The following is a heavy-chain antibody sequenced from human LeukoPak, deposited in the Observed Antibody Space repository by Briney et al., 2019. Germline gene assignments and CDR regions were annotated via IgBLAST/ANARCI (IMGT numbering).Heavy chain of an antibody. CDR1: EFTFSSYS. V-gene: IGHV3-48*04. D-gene: IGHD3-10*01. CDR3: ARAVGGLWFESPDY. CDR2: ITNSGNSK. Sequence: GGSLRLSCAASEFTFSSYSMNWVRQAPGKGLEWVSYITNSGNSKSYADSVKGRFTISRDNAKSSLYLQMNSLRAEDTAVYYCARAVGGLWFESPDYWGQGTLVTVSS. J-gene: IGHJ4*02.